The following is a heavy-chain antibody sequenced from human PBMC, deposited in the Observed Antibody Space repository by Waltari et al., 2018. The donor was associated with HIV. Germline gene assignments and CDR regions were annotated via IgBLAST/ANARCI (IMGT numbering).Heavy chain of an antibody. CDR2: INPGNGIP. Sequence: QVQLVQSGAEVKKPGASVKASCKASGYTFNNYVIHWVRRAPGQRLEWMGWINPGNGIPNYSQKFQGGVTITWDTSASTAYMELSSLRSEDTAVYYCATERIGGTWDYWGQGTLVTVSS. V-gene: IGHV1-3*01. CDR1: GYTFNNYV. J-gene: IGHJ4*02. D-gene: IGHD2-15*01. CDR3: ATERIGGTWDY.